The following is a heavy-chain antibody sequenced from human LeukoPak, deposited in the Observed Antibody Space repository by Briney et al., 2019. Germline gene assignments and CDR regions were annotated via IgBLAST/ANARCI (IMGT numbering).Heavy chain of an antibody. Sequence: PGGSLRLSCVASKFIISDYWMNWVSQAPGKRLEWVANIKQDGSEKYYVDSVKGRFTISRDNAKNSVYLQMNSLRAEDTAVYYCARGFDGANAFDLWGQGTLVTVSS. CDR1: KFIISDYW. CDR2: IKQDGSEK. V-gene: IGHV3-7*01. CDR3: ARGFDGANAFDL. J-gene: IGHJ3*01.